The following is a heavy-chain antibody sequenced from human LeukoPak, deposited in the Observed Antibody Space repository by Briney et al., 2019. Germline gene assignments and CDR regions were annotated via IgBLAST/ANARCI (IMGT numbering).Heavy chain of an antibody. CDR2: IYYSGST. D-gene: IGHD6-19*01. J-gene: IGHJ4*02. Sequence: SETLSLTCTVSGGSISSYYWSWIRQLPGKGLEWIGYIYYSGSTNYNPSLKSRVSISVDTSKNQFSLKLSSVTAADAAVYYCARGSGWYNYWGQGTLVTVSS. CDR3: ARGSGWYNY. CDR1: GGSISSYY. V-gene: IGHV4-59*01.